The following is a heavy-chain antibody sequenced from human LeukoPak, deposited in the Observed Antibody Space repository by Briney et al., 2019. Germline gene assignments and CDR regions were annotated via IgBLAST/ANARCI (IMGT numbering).Heavy chain of an antibody. CDR2: IYAGGSP. J-gene: IGHJ4*02. Sequence: GGSLRLSCVASGFSISYNYMTWVRQAPGKGLEWVSVIYAGGSPYYADSVKGRFTISRDISKNTVYLQMYSLRAEDTAVYYCARGAATGPTLGLDYWGQGTLVTVSS. D-gene: IGHD6-13*01. CDR1: GFSISYNY. V-gene: IGHV3-53*01. CDR3: ARGAATGPTLGLDY.